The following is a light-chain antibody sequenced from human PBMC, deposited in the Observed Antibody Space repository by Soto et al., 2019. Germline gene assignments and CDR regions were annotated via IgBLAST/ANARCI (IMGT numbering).Light chain of an antibody. CDR2: GAS. CDR3: QQRHMWPIT. Sequence: IVVTQSPGTLSLSRGERATLSCRASQSVTSGYLAWYQQKPGQAPRLLIYGASSRATGIPDRFSGSGSGTDFTLTISSLEPEDSAVYYCQQRHMWPITFGQGTRLEIK. V-gene: IGKV3D-20*02. CDR1: QSVTSGY. J-gene: IGKJ5*01.